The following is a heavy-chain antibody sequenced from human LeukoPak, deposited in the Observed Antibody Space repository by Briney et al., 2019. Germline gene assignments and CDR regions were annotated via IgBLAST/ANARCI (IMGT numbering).Heavy chain of an antibody. V-gene: IGHV1-2*02. J-gene: IGHJ4*02. CDR1: GYTFTVEY. CDR2: INPNSGGT. Sequence: ASVTVSFKASGYTFTVEYLHWVRQAPGQGGEGLGWINPNSGGTNYAQKFQGRVTITRDTSINTAYMELSSLRSDDTAVYYCARDSTSSYSFDYWGQGTLVTVSS. CDR3: ARDSTSSYSFDY. D-gene: IGHD6-6*01.